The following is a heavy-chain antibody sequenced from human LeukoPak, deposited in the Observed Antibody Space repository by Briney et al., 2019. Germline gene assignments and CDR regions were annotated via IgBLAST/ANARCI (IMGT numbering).Heavy chain of an antibody. CDR1: GFTFSSYG. Sequence: GSLRLSCAASGFTFSSYGMHWVRQAPGKGLEWVAFIRYDGSNKYYADSVKGRFTISRDNSKNTLYLQMNSLRAEDTAVYYCAKVGYSSSSGLDYWGQGTLVTVSS. J-gene: IGHJ4*02. V-gene: IGHV3-30*02. D-gene: IGHD6-6*01. CDR2: IRYDGSNK. CDR3: AKVGYSSSSGLDY.